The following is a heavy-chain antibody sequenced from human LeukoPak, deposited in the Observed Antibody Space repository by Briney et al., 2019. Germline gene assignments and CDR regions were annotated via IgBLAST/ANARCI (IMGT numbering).Heavy chain of an antibody. CDR3: ARAKGSIAVAGTPYYYYYGMDV. D-gene: IGHD6-19*01. CDR2: IGTAGDT. J-gene: IGHJ6*02. V-gene: IGHV3-13*01. Sequence: GGSLGLSCAASEFTFEDYTMHWVRQATGKGLEWVSAIGTAGDTYYPGSVKGRFTISRENAKNSLYLQMNSLRAGDTAVYYCARAKGSIAVAGTPYYYYYGMDVWGQGTTVTVSS. CDR1: EFTFEDYT.